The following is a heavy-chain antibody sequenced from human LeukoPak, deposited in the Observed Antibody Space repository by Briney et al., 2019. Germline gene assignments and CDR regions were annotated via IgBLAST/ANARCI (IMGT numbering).Heavy chain of an antibody. CDR2: IYHSGST. CDR1: GGSISSSSYY. V-gene: IGHV4-39*07. CDR3: ARDGYDSVYFDY. J-gene: IGHJ4*02. Sequence: SETLSLTCTVSGGSISSSSYYWSWIRQPPGKGLEWIGEIYHSGSTNYNPSLKSRVTISVDKSKNQFSLNLSSVTAADTAVYYCARDGYDSVYFDYWGQGTLVTVSS. D-gene: IGHD5-12*01.